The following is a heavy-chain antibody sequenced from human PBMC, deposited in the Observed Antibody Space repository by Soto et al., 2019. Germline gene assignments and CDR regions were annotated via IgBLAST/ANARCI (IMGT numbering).Heavy chain of an antibody. CDR2: ISSDNGNT. CDR3: ARCIQQDYYYGMDV. V-gene: IGHV1-18*01. J-gene: IGHJ6*02. Sequence: ASVKVSCKASGYTFYSHSISWVRQAPGQGFEWMGRISSDNGNTRYAQKFRGRVTMTTDTSTSIVYIELRNLRSDDTAVYYCARCIQQDYYYGMDVWG. D-gene: IGHD5-18*01. CDR1: GYTFYSHS.